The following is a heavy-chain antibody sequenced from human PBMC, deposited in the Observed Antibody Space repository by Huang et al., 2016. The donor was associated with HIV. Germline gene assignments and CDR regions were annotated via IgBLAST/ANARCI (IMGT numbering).Heavy chain of an antibody. V-gene: IGHV3-7*01. CDR2: RRQYESET. J-gene: IGHJ6*02. D-gene: IGHD2-8*01. CDR3: VTKASAMAV. CDR1: TVTFTAYW. Sequence: LVESGGGLVQPGGSLRLSCGGSTVTFTAYWLTWVRQPQGQGLEWEASRRQYESETFYLDAVKGRFNISSDNDKKLLCLDMTSLQVDDTATYFCVTKASAMAVWGQGTTVIVSS.